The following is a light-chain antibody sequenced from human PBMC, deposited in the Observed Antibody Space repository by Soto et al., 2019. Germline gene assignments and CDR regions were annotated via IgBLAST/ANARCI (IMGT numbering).Light chain of an antibody. CDR1: QSFTSNY. CDR2: GAS. V-gene: IGKV3-20*01. Sequence: EIVLTQSPGSLSLSPGEAATLSCRASQSFTSNYLAWYQQRPGQAPRLLIYGASTRAAGIPDRFSGSGSGTDFTLTISRLEPEDFAVYYCHQYCNSPRTFGQGTKVEIK. CDR3: HQYCNSPRT. J-gene: IGKJ1*01.